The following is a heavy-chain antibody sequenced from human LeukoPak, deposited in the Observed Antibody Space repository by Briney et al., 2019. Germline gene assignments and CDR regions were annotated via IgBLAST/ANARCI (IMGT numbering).Heavy chain of an antibody. CDR2: IIPIFGTA. J-gene: IGHJ4*02. D-gene: IGHD3-22*01. Sequence: ASVKVSCKASGGTFSSYAISWARQAPGQGLEWMGGIIPIFGTANYAQKFQGRVTITTDESTSTAYMELSSLRSEDTAVYYCARSYYDRPYYFDYWGQGTLVTVSS. CDR3: ARSYYDRPYYFDY. CDR1: GGTFSSYA. V-gene: IGHV1-69*05.